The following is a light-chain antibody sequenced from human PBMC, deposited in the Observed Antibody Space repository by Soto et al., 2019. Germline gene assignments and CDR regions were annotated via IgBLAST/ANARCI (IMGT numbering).Light chain of an antibody. CDR1: QSVSSY. J-gene: IGKJ1*01. CDR2: GAS. CDR3: QQYSSPPRT. Sequence: EIVLTQSPGSLSLSPGERATLSCRAIQSVSSYLAWYQQKPGQAPRLLIYGASSRATGVPDRFSGSGSGTDFSLTISRLEPEDSAVYYCQQYSSPPRTFGQGTKVEIK. V-gene: IGKV3-20*01.